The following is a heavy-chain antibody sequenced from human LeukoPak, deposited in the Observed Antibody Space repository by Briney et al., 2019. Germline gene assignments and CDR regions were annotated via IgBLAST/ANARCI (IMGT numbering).Heavy chain of an antibody. CDR3: AKDLFPYGSGSYPWFDP. J-gene: IGHJ5*02. Sequence: GGSLRLSCAASGFTFSSYGMHWVRQAPGKGLEWVAFIRYDGSNKYYADSVKGRFTISRDNSKNTLYLQMNSLRAEDTAVYYCAKDLFPYGSGSYPWFDPWGQGTLVTVSS. CDR1: GFTFSSYG. CDR2: IRYDGSNK. D-gene: IGHD3-10*01. V-gene: IGHV3-30*02.